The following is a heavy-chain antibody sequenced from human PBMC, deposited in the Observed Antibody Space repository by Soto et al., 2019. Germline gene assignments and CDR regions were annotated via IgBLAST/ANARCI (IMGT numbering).Heavy chain of an antibody. CDR2: IYYSGAT. Sequence: KPSETLSLTCTVSGRSISSGGFYWNWLRQHPGKGLEWIGYIYYSGATYCNPSLRSRVTLSVDTSKNQFSLRLSSVTAADTALYYCARGADNSYNWFDPWGQGTLVTVS. V-gene: IGHV4-31*03. CDR1: GRSISSGGFY. J-gene: IGHJ5*02. D-gene: IGHD3-9*01. CDR3: ARGADNSYNWFDP.